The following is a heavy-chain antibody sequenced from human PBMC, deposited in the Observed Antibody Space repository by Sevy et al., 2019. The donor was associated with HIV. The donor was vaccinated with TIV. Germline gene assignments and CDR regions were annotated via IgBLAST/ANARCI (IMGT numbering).Heavy chain of an antibody. CDR2: LYPGGTT. D-gene: IGHD3-10*01. CDR3: LVRGVDAGGPFDY. CDR1: GFTVSSNY. V-gene: IGHV3-53*01. J-gene: IGHJ4*02. Sequence: GGSLRLSCAASGFTVSSNYISWVRQAPGKGLEWVSLLYPGGTTFYADSVKGRFTISRDNSQNTLYLQMNSLRDEDTAVYYCLVRGVDAGGPFDYWGQGALVTVSS.